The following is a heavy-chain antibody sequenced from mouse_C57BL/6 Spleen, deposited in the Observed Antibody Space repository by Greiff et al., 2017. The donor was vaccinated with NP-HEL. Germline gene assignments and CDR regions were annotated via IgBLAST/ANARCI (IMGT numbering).Heavy chain of an antibody. CDR2: IDPETGGT. Sequence: VQLKQSGAELVRPGASVTLSCKASGYTFTDYEMHWVKQTPVHGLEWIGAIDPETGGTAYNQKFKGKAILTADKSSSTAYMELRSLTSEDSAVYYCTRRRESNYGLDYWGQGTTLTVSS. D-gene: IGHD2-5*01. CDR1: GYTFTDYE. J-gene: IGHJ2*01. V-gene: IGHV1-15*01. CDR3: TRRRESNYGLDY.